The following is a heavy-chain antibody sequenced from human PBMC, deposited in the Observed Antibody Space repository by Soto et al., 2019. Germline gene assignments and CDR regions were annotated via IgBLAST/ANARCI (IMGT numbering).Heavy chain of an antibody. CDR2: INAGNGNT. CDR3: ARGSGYYYWDDY. J-gene: IGHJ4*02. D-gene: IGHD3-22*01. V-gene: IGHV1-3*01. CDR1: GYTFTSYA. Sequence: ASVKVSCKASGYTFTSYAMHWVRQAPGQRLEWMGWINAGNGNTKYSQKFQGRVTITRDTSATTAYMELSSLRSEDTAVYYCARGSGYYYWDDYWGQGTLVTVSS.